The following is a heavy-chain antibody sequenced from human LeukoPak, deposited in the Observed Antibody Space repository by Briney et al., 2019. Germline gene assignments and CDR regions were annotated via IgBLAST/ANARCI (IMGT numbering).Heavy chain of an antibody. V-gene: IGHV1-69*05. CDR2: IIPIFGTA. CDR3: ARSGGLQYDY. D-gene: IGHD4-11*01. CDR1: GGTFSSYA. Sequence: SVKVSCKASGGTFSSYAISWVRQAPGQGLEWMGGIIPIFGTANYAQKFQGRVTMTRDMSTSTVYMELSSLRSEDTAVYYCARSGGLQYDYWGQGTLVTVSS. J-gene: IGHJ4*02.